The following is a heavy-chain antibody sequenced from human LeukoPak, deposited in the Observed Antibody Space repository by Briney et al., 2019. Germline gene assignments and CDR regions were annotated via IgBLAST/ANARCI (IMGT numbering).Heavy chain of an antibody. CDR1: GYSISSGYY. Sequence: SETLSLTCAVSGYSISSGYYWGWIRQPPGKGLEWIGSIYHSGSTYYNPSLKSRVTISVDTSKNQFSLKLSSVTAADTAVYYCARGGYSSGWYTKNIWGQGTLVTVSS. V-gene: IGHV4-38-2*01. CDR3: ARGGYSSGWYTKNI. CDR2: IYHSGST. J-gene: IGHJ4*02. D-gene: IGHD6-19*01.